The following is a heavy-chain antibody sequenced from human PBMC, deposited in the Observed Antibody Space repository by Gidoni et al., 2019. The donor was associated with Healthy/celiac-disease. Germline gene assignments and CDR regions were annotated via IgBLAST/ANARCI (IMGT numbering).Heavy chain of an antibody. J-gene: IGHJ4*02. CDR1: GGSFISYA. CDR3: AMSDTAMVLYPLNY. V-gene: IGHV1-69*01. Sequence: QVQLVQSGAEVKKPGSSVKVSCTASGGSFISYALSWVRQAPGQGLEWMGGIIPIVGTANHEQKFQGRVTITADESTSTAYMELSSLRSEDTAVYYCAMSDTAMVLYPLNYWGQGTLVTVSS. CDR2: IIPIVGTA. D-gene: IGHD5-18*01.